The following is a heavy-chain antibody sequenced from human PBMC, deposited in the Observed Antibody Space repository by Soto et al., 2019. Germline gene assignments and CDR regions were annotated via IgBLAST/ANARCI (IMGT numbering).Heavy chain of an antibody. D-gene: IGHD2-15*01. CDR1: GFTFSSYA. J-gene: IGHJ5*02. V-gene: IGHV3-23*01. CDR3: AKRGSGGWFDP. Sequence: EVQLLESGGGLVQPGGSLRLSCAASGFTFSSYAMSWVRQAPGKGLEWVSVISGTGDSTYYADSVKGRFTISRDNSKNTLYLQMNSLRAEDTGVYYCAKRGSGGWFDPWGQGTLVTVSS. CDR2: ISGTGDST.